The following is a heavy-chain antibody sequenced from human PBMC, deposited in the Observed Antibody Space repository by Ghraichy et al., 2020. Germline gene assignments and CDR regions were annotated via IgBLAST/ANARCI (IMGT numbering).Heavy chain of an antibody. CDR3: AKDPLEYSSSSEYFQH. V-gene: IGHV3-23*01. CDR2: ISGSGGST. Sequence: GGSLRLSCAASGFTFSSYAMSWVRQAPGKGLEWVSAISGSGGSTYYADSVKGRFTISRDNSKNTLYLQMNSLRAEDTAVYYCAKDPLEYSSSSEYFQHWGQGTLVTVSS. CDR1: GFTFSSYA. D-gene: IGHD6-6*01. J-gene: IGHJ1*01.